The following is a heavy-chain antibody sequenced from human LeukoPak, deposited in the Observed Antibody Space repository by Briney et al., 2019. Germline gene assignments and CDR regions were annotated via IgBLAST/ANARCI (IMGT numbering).Heavy chain of an antibody. D-gene: IGHD3-22*01. J-gene: IGHJ4*02. CDR1: GGSITNYY. Sequence: SETLSLTCIVSGGSITNYYWSWIRQPPGKGLEWIGYIYYNGRTGYNPALKSRVTFSVDTSKNQFSLKLTSVTAADTALYYCSRHNRPVDTGAYYEDYWGQGTLVTVSS. CDR3: SRHNRPVDTGAYYEDY. CDR2: IYYNGRT. V-gene: IGHV4-59*08.